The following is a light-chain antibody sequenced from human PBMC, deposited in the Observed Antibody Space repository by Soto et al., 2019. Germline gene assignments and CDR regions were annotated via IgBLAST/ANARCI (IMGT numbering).Light chain of an antibody. V-gene: IGKV1-39*01. CDR1: QSMSTY. J-gene: IGKJ4*01. CDR2: GAS. Sequence: DIQMTQTPSSLSASVGDRVTITCRASQSMSTYLNWFQQKPGKAPKVLIYGASSLQIGVPSRFSGSGSGTDFTLYFSSLQPEDVATYYCQQRSNIPLTFGGGTPVAIK. CDR3: QQRSNIPLT.